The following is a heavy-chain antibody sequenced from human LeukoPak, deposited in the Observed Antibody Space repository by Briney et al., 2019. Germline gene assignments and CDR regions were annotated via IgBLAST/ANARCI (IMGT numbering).Heavy chain of an antibody. J-gene: IGHJ5*02. CDR2: NYSSGST. CDR3: ARQFDP. V-gene: IGHV4-59*08. CDR1: GASFSNYY. Sequence: SETLSLTCTVSGASFSNYYWSWIRQPSGKGLEWIGHNYSSGSTNYNPSLKSRLAISLDTSKNQFSLKLSSVTAADTAVYYCARQFDPWGQGILVTVSS.